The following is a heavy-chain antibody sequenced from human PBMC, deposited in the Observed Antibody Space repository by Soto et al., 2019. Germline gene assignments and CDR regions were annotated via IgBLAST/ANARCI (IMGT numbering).Heavy chain of an antibody. V-gene: IGHV1-69*13. CDR3: ASGYSYDYGMDV. Sequence: SVKVSCKASGGTFSSYAISWVQQAPGQGLEWMGGIIPIFGTANYAQKFQGRVTITADESTSTAYMELSSLRSEDTAVYYCASGYSYDYGMDVWGQGTTVTVSS. CDR1: GGTFSSYA. J-gene: IGHJ6*02. CDR2: IIPIFGTA. D-gene: IGHD5-18*01.